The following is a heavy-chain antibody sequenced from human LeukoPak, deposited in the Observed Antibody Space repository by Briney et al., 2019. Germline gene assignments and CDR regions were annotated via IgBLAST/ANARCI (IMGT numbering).Heavy chain of an antibody. J-gene: IGHJ4*02. Sequence: GGSLRLSCAASGFTVSSNYMSWVRQAPGKGLEWVSVIYSGGSTYYADSVKGRFTISRDNSKNTLYLQMNSLKAEDTAVYYCARHSKQQLVLGGFDYWGQGTLVTVSS. CDR1: GFTVSSNY. CDR2: IYSGGST. CDR3: ARHSKQQLVLGGFDY. D-gene: IGHD6-13*01. V-gene: IGHV3-53*01.